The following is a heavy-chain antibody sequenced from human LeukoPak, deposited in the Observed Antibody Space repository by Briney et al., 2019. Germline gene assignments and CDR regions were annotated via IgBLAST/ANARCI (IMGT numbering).Heavy chain of an antibody. CDR2: IYSGGST. CDR3: AKSSGYYLYYFDY. V-gene: IGHV3-53*05. Sequence: PGGSLRLSCAASGFTVSSNYMSWVRQAPGKGLEWVSVIYSGGSTYYADSVKGRFTISRDNAKNSLYLQMNSLRAEDTALYYCAKSSGYYLYYFDYWGQGTLVTVSS. D-gene: IGHD3-22*01. J-gene: IGHJ4*02. CDR1: GFTVSSNY.